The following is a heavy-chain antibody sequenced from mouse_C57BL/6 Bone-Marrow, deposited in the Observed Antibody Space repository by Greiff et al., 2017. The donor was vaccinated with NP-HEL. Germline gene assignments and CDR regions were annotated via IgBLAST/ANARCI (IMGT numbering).Heavy chain of an antibody. D-gene: IGHD1-1*01. CDR2: ISNGGGST. CDR1: GFTFSDYY. J-gene: IGHJ3*01. V-gene: IGHV5-12*01. CDR3: ARRYYYGLAPGAY. Sequence: EVQLVESGGGLVQPGGSLKLSCAASGFTFSDYYMYWVRQTPEKRLEWVAYISNGGGSTYYPDTVKGRVTISRDHAKNTLYLQMSRLKSEATAMYYCARRYYYGLAPGAYWGQGTLVTVSA.